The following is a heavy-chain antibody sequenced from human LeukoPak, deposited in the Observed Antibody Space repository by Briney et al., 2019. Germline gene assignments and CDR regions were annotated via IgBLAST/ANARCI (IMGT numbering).Heavy chain of an antibody. CDR3: AGGRDGYNYNYSDY. Sequence: SETLSLTCTVSGGSISSSSYYWGWIRQPPGKGLEWIGSIYYSGSTYYNPSLKSRVTISVDTSKNQFSLKLSSVAAADTAVYYCAGGRDGYNYNYSDYWGQGALVTVSS. CDR2: IYYSGST. D-gene: IGHD5-24*01. CDR1: GGSISSSSYY. J-gene: IGHJ4*02. V-gene: IGHV4-39*01.